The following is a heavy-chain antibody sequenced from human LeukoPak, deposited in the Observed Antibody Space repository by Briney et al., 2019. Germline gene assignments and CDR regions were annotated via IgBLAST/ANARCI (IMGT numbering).Heavy chain of an antibody. V-gene: IGHV4-61*01. D-gene: IGHD3-10*01. CDR3: ARTAITMVRGDPYNWFDP. CDR2: IYYSGIT. CDR1: GGSVSSGTYC. J-gene: IGHJ5*02. Sequence: SETLSLTCTVSGGSVSSGTYCWNWIRQPPGKELEWIAYIYYSGITNYNPSLKSRVTISVDTSKNQFSLKLSSVTAADTAVYYCARTAITMVRGDPYNWFDPWGQGTLVTVSS.